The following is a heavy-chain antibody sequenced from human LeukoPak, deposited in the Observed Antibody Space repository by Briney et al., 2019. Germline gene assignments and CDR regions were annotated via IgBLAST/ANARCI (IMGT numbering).Heavy chain of an antibody. CDR3: ARALPSYYYDSSGTHNWFDP. J-gene: IGHJ5*02. CDR2: IIPIFGTA. V-gene: IGHV1-69*06. CDR1: GGTFSSYA. D-gene: IGHD3-22*01. Sequence: SVRVSCKASGGTFSSYAISWVRQAPGQGLEWMGGIIPIFGTANYAQKFQGRVTITADKSTSTAYMELSSLRSEDTAVYYCARALPSYYYDSSGTHNWFDPWGQGTLVTVSS.